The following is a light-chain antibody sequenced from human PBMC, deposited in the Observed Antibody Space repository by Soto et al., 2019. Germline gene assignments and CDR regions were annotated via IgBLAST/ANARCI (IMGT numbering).Light chain of an antibody. J-gene: IGKJ3*01. CDR2: SAS. CDR3: LQYNSWPPFT. V-gene: IGKV3-15*01. CDR1: QSISGD. Sequence: EIVMTQSPATLSVSPGERATLSCRASQSISGDLAWYQQKPGQTPMLLIYSASSRATGGPARFSASGSGTDFTLTISSLQSEDFAVYFCLQYNSWPPFTFGPGTKVDIK.